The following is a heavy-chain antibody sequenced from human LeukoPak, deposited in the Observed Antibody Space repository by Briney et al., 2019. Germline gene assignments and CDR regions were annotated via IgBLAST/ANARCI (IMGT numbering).Heavy chain of an antibody. D-gene: IGHD6-13*01. CDR3: ARAIAAAGTGDY. Sequence: SETLSLTCAVSGYSISSGYYWGWIRQPPGKGLERIGSIYHSGSTYYNPSLKSRVTISVDTSKNQFSLKLSSVTAADTAVYYCARAIAAAGTGDYWGQGTLVTVSS. CDR1: GYSISSGYY. J-gene: IGHJ4*02. CDR2: IYHSGST. V-gene: IGHV4-38-2*01.